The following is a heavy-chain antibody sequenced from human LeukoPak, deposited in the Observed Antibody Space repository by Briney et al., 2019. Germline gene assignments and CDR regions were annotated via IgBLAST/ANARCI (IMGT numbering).Heavy chain of an antibody. Sequence: SETLSLTCTVSGGSISSYYWSWIRQPAGKGLEWIGRIYTSGSTNYNPSLKSRVTMSVDTSKNQFSLKLSSVTAADTAVYYCARDSRDCSSTSCSRPYYYYYYGMDVWGQGTTVTVSS. D-gene: IGHD2-2*01. CDR1: GGSISSYY. CDR2: IYTSGST. CDR3: ARDSRDCSSTSCSRPYYYYYYGMDV. V-gene: IGHV4-4*07. J-gene: IGHJ6*02.